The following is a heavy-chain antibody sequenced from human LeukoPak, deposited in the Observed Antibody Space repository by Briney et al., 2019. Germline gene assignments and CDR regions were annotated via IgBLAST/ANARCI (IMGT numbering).Heavy chain of an antibody. Sequence: ASVTVSCKASGYTFTSYYMHWVRQAPGQGLEWMGIINPSGGSTSYAQKFQGRVTMTRDMSTSTVYMELSRLRSDDTAVYYCARTNDILTGYFVDYWGQGTLVTVSS. CDR2: INPSGGST. J-gene: IGHJ4*02. CDR1: GYTFTSYY. D-gene: IGHD3-9*01. CDR3: ARTNDILTGYFVDY. V-gene: IGHV1-46*01.